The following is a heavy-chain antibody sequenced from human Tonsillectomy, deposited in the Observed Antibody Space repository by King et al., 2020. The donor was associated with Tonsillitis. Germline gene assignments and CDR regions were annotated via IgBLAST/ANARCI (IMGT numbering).Heavy chain of an antibody. J-gene: IGHJ3*02. CDR2: INHSGGT. CDR1: GGSFSSYY. V-gene: IGHV4-34*01. Sequence: VQLQQWGAGLLKPSETLSLTCAVYGGSFSSYYWSWICQPPGKGLEWIGEINHSGGTNYNTSLKSRVTISVDTSKNQFSLNVTSVTAADTAVYYCARGRGVVVVVPAIYTFDMWGQGTMVTVSS. D-gene: IGHD2-15*01. CDR3: ARGRGVVVVVPAIYTFDM.